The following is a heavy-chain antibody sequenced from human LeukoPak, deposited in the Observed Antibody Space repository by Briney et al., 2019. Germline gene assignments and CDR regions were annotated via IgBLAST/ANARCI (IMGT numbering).Heavy chain of an antibody. J-gene: IGHJ6*02. V-gene: IGHV3-23*01. D-gene: IGHD6-13*01. CDR1: GFTFSSYA. CDR2: ISGSGGST. Sequence: GGSLRLSCAASGFTFSSYAMSWVRQAPGKGLEWVSAISGSGGSTYYADSVKGRFTISRDNSKNTLYLQMNSLRAEDTAVYYCAKFGGGSSWPDYYYYYGMDVWGQGTTVTVSS. CDR3: AKFGGGSSWPDYYYYYGMDV.